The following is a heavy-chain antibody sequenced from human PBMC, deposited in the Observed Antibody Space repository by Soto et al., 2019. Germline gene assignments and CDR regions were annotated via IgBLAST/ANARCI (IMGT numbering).Heavy chain of an antibody. CDR2: ISGSGGST. CDR3: AKDLYYDILTGYYDSPSSDY. Sequence: PGGSLRLSCAASGFTFSSYAMSWVRQAPGKGLEWVSAISGSGGSTYYADSVKGRFTISRDNSKNTLYLQMNSLRAEDTAVYYCAKDLYYDILTGYYDSPSSDYWGQGTLVTVSS. V-gene: IGHV3-23*01. J-gene: IGHJ4*02. CDR1: GFTFSSYA. D-gene: IGHD3-9*01.